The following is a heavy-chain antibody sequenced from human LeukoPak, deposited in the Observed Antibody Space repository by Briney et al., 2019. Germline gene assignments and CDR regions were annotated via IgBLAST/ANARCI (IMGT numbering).Heavy chain of an antibody. CDR2: ISSSSSYT. CDR3: ARGLYSSSWYAFDC. Sequence: KPGGSLRLSCAASGFTFSDYYMSWIRQAPGRGLEWVSYISSSSSYTNYADSVEGRFTIYRDDAKNSVYLQMDSLRAEDAAVYYCARGLYSSSWYAFDCWGQGTLVSVSS. J-gene: IGHJ4*02. V-gene: IGHV3-11*06. D-gene: IGHD6-13*01. CDR1: GFTFSDYY.